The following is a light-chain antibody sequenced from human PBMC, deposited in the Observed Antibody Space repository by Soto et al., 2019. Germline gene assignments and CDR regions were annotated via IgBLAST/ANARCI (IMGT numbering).Light chain of an antibody. CDR2: DAS. J-gene: IGKJ4*01. V-gene: IGKV1-5*01. CDR3: QQYNSYSRALT. Sequence: DIQMTQSPSTLSASVGDRVTITCRASQSISTWLAWYQQRPGKAPKVLIYDASSLESGVPSRFSGSGSGTEFTLTISSLQPDDFATYYCQQYNSYSRALTFGGGTKVDIK. CDR1: QSISTW.